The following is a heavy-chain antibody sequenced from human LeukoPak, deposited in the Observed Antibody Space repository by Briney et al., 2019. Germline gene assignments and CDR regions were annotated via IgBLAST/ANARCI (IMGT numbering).Heavy chain of an antibody. Sequence: PSETLSLTCTVSGGSISSSSYYWGWIRQPPEKGLEWIGSIYYSGSTYYNPSLKSRVTISVDTSKNQFSLKLSSVTAADTAVYYCASKKYSGSYRDYWGQGTLVTVSS. D-gene: IGHD1-26*01. CDR1: GGSISSSSYY. CDR3: ASKKYSGSYRDY. CDR2: IYYSGST. V-gene: IGHV4-39*01. J-gene: IGHJ4*02.